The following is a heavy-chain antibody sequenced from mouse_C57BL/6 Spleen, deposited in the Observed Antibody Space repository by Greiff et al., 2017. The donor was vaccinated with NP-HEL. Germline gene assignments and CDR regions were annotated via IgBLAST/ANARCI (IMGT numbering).Heavy chain of an antibody. CDR1: GYTFTDYY. CDR2: INPNNGGT. CDR3: ASQGLYYY. Sequence: EVQLQQSGPELVKPGASVKISCKASGYTFTDYYMNWVKQSHGKSLEWIGDINPNNGGTSYNQKFKGKATLTVDKSSSTAYMELRSLTSEDSAVYYCASQGLYYYWGQGTTLTVSS. V-gene: IGHV1-26*01. D-gene: IGHD3-1*01. J-gene: IGHJ2*01.